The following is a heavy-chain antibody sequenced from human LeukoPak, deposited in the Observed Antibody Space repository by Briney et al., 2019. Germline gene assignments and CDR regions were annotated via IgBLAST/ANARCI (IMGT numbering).Heavy chain of an antibody. D-gene: IGHD3-3*01. Sequence: GGSLRLSCAASGFTFSSYSMNWVRQAPGKGLEWVSSISSSSYIYYADSVKGRFTISRDNAKNSLYLQMNSLRAEDTAVYYCARVGLYYDFWSGYADFDYWGQGTLVTVSS. CDR1: GFTFSSYS. J-gene: IGHJ4*02. CDR3: ARVGLYYDFWSGYADFDY. V-gene: IGHV3-21*01. CDR2: ISSSSYI.